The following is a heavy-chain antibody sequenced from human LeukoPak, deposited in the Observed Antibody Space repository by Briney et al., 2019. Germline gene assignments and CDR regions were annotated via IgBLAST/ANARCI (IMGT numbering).Heavy chain of an antibody. V-gene: IGHV3-30-3*01. CDR1: GGTFSSYA. J-gene: IGHJ4*02. CDR3: ARAASSPPD. D-gene: IGHD6-13*01. CDR2: ISYDGSNK. Sequence: SCKASGGTFSSYAMHWVRQAPGKGLEWVAVISYDGSNKYYADSVKGRFTISRDNSKNTLYLQMNSLRAEDTAVYYCARAASSPPDWGQGTLVTVSS.